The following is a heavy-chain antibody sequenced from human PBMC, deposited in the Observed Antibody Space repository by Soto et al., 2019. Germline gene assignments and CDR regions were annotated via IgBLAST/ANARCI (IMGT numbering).Heavy chain of an antibody. CDR3: ARLSSGYYVADAFDI. D-gene: IGHD3-22*01. V-gene: IGHV1-18*04. J-gene: IGHJ3*02. CDR2: ISAYNGNT. Sequence: QVQLVQSGAEVKKPGASVKVSCKASGYTFTSYGISWVRQAPGQGLEWMGWISAYNGNTNYAQKLQGRVTMTTDTSTRKAYMELRSLRSDDTAVYHCARLSSGYYVADAFDIWGQGTMVTVSS. CDR1: GYTFTSYG.